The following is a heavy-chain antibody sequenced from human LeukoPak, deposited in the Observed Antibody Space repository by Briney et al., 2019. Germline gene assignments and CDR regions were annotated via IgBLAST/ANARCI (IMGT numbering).Heavy chain of an antibody. J-gene: IGHJ4*02. V-gene: IGHV3-74*01. CDR1: GFTFSSYW. CDR2: INSDGSST. CDR3: ARRGGYGDYVD. D-gene: IGHD4-17*01. Sequence: QTGGSLRLSCAASGFTFSSYWMYWVRQAPGKGLVWVSRINSDGSSTSYADSVKGRFTISRDNAKNTLYLQMNSLRAEDTAVYYCARRGGYGDYVDWGQGTLVTVSS.